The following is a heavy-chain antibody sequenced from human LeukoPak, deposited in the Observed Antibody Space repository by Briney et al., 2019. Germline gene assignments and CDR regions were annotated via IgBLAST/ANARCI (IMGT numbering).Heavy chain of an antibody. V-gene: IGHV3-23*01. J-gene: IGHJ4*02. Sequence: PGGSLRLSCAASEFTFSSYAMQWVRQAPGKGLEWVSGITVSGGTTYYTDSVKGRFTISRDNSKNTLYLQMNSLRAEDTAVYYCAKSSDGSGGDFDYWGQGTLVTVSS. CDR2: ITVSGGTT. CDR3: AKSSDGSGGDFDY. D-gene: IGHD3-16*01. CDR1: EFTFSSYA.